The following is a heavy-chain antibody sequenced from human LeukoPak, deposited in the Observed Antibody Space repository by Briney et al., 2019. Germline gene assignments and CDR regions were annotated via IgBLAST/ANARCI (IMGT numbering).Heavy chain of an antibody. CDR3: VSFYETY. D-gene: IGHD2/OR15-2a*01. CDR2: INSDGSWT. J-gene: IGHJ4*02. V-gene: IGHV3-74*01. Sequence: EGSLRLSCAASGNYWMHWVRQVPGKGLVWVSHINSDGSWTSYADSVKGRFTISKDNAKNTVYLQMNSLRAEDTAVYYCVSFYETYWGRGTLVTVSS. CDR1: GNYW.